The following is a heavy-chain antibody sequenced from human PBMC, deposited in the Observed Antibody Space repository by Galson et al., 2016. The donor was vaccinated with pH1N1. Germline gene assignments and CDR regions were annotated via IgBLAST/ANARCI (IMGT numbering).Heavy chain of an antibody. J-gene: IGHJ6*02. CDR1: GGSFAKYA. Sequence: SVKVSCKASGGSFAKYAVSWVRQAPGQGLEWMGRIIPIYGTANYAQKFQGRVTITADEYTTTVYMELNSLISEDTAIYYCARPGRTETTKEVFAWGYGMDVWGQGTTVTVSS. V-gene: IGHV1-69*13. CDR2: IIPIYGTA. D-gene: IGHD1-1*01. CDR3: ARPGRTETTKEVFAWGYGMDV.